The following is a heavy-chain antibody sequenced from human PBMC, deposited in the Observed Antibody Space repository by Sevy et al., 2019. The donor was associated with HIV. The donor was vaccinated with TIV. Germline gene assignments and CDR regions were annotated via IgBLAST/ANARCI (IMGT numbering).Heavy chain of an antibody. CDR2: INPNSGGT. D-gene: IGHD3-3*01. Sequence: ASVKVSCKASGYTFTGYYMHWVRQAPGQGLEWMGWINPNSGGTNYAQMFQGRVTMTRDTSISTAYMELSRLRSDDTAVYYCARDLPKAYEFFGVVILPYNWFDPWGQGTLVTVSS. CDR3: ARDLPKAYEFFGVVILPYNWFDP. V-gene: IGHV1-2*02. J-gene: IGHJ5*02. CDR1: GYTFTGYY.